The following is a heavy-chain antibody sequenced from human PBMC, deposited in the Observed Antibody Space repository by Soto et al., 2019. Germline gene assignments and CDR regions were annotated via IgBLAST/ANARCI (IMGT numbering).Heavy chain of an antibody. V-gene: IGHV4-34*01. J-gene: IGHJ3*01. Sequence: QLQQWGAGLLKPSETLSLTCVVSGGSFSTYYYNWIRQSPGKGLEWIGEINHSGNNNYSPSLKSRVTMSLDTSKNQFSLKLTSVTAADTAVYYCARGGSNDSQVALDFWGQGTMVTVSS. D-gene: IGHD1-26*01. CDR3: ARGGSNDSQVALDF. CDR1: GGSFSTYY. CDR2: INHSGNN.